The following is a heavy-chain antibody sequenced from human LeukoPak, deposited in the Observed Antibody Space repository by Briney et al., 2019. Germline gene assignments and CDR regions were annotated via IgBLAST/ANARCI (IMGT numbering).Heavy chain of an antibody. CDR3: ARAVEIKGDPAPLDP. V-gene: IGHV4-34*01. CDR2: INHSGST. D-gene: IGHD2-21*02. Sequence: PSETLSLTCAVYGGSFSGYYWSWIRQPPGKGLEWIGEINHSGSTNYNPSLKSRVTISVDTSKNQFSLKLSSVTAADTAVYYCARAVEIKGDPAPLDPWGQGTLVTVSS. J-gene: IGHJ5*02. CDR1: GGSFSGYY.